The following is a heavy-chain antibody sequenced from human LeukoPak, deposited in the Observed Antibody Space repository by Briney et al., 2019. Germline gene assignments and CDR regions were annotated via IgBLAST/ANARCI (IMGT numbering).Heavy chain of an antibody. D-gene: IGHD6-19*01. V-gene: IGHV3-21*01. Sequence: TGGSLRLSCAASGFTFSSYSMNWVRQAPGKGLEWDSSISSSSSYIYYADSVKGRFTISRDNAKNSLYLQMNSLRAEDTAVYYCASLHSVAGRVDYWGQGTLVTVSS. CDR3: ASLHSVAGRVDY. CDR2: ISSSSSYI. CDR1: GFTFSSYS. J-gene: IGHJ4*02.